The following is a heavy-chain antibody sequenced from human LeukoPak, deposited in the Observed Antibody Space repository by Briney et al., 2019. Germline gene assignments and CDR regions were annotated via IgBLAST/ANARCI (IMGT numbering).Heavy chain of an antibody. D-gene: IGHD6-6*01. CDR1: EYTFTDSY. J-gene: IGHJ6*03. CDR2: VDPEDGET. CDR3: ARASIAAHMDV. Sequence: ATVKISCKASEYTFTDSYMHWVQQAPGKGLEWMGRVDPEDGETIYAENFQGRVTITADTSTDTAYMELSSLRSEDTAVYYCARASIAAHMDVWGKGTTVTVSS. V-gene: IGHV1-69-2*01.